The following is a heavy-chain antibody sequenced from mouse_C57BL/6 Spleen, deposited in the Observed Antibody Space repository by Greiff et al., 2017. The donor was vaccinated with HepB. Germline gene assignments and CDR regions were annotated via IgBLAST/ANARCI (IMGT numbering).Heavy chain of an antibody. J-gene: IGHJ1*03. CDR2: ISSGGSYT. V-gene: IGHV5-6*01. D-gene: IGHD2-4*01. Sequence: EVQVVESGGDLVKPGGSLKLSCAASGFTFSSYGMSWVRQTPDKRLEWVATISSGGSYTYYPDSVKGRFTISRDNAKNTLYLQMSSLKSEDTAMYYCARQMYDYDDWYFDVWGTGTTVTVSS. CDR1: GFTFSSYG. CDR3: ARQMYDYDDWYFDV.